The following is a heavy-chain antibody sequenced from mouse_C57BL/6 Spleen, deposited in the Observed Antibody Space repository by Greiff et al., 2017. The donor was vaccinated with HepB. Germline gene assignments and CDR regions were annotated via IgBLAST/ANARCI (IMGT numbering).Heavy chain of an antibody. Sequence: EVKLMESGGGLVKPGGSLKLSCAASGFTFSSYTMSWVRQTPEKRLEWVATISGGGGNTYYPDSVKGRFTISRDNAKNTLYLQMSSLRSEDTALYYCARHGDYYGSSPAWFAYWGQGTLVTVSA. CDR2: ISGGGGNT. V-gene: IGHV5-9*01. J-gene: IGHJ3*01. CDR1: GFTFSSYT. D-gene: IGHD1-1*01. CDR3: ARHGDYYGSSPAWFAY.